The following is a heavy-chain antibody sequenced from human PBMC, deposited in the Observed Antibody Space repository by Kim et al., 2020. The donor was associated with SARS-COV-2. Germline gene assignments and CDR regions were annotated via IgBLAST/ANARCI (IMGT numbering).Heavy chain of an antibody. J-gene: IGHJ4*02. V-gene: IGHV3-33*01. CDR1: GFTFSSYG. CDR2: IWYDGSNK. D-gene: IGHD3-3*01. CDR3: ARAEHDFWSGTHHPFDY. Sequence: GGSLRLSCAASGFTFSSYGMHWVRQAPGKGLEWVAVIWYDGSNKYYADSVKGRFTISRDNSKNTLYLQMNSLRAEDTAVYYCARAEHDFWSGTHHPFDYWGQGTLVTVSS.